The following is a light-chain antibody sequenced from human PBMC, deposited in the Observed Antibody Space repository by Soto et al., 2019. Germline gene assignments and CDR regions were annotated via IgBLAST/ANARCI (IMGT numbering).Light chain of an antibody. J-gene: IGKJ2*01. CDR3: QQYNKWPPMYT. CDR1: QGVSNN. V-gene: IGKV3-15*01. Sequence: EIVMTQSPATLPVSTGERVTLSCRTSQGVSNNLAWYQQKPGQAPRLLMYEASTRATSTPARFSGSGSGTEFPLTISNLQSEDLAVYYCQQYNKWPPMYTFVQGTKLAIK. CDR2: EAS.